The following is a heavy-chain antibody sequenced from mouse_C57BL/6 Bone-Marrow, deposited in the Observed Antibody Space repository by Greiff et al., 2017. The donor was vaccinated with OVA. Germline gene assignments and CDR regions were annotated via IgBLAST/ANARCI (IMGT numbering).Heavy chain of an antibody. CDR2: IHPNSGST. CDR1: GYTFTSYW. CDR3: YYCGSGYDWYFEV. D-gene: IGHD1-1*01. Sequence: QVQLQQPGAELVKPGASVKLSCKASGYTFTSYWMHWVKQRPGQGLEWIGMIHPNSGSTNYNEKFKSKATLTVDKSSSTAYMQLSSLTSEDSAVYYCYYCGSGYDWYFEVWGTGTTVTVSS. J-gene: IGHJ1*03. V-gene: IGHV1-64*01.